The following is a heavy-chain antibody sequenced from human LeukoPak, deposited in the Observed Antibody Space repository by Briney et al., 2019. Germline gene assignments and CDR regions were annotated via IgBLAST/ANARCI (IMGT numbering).Heavy chain of an antibody. CDR1: GITFSNYA. J-gene: IGHJ4*02. Sequence: GGSLRLSCIASGITFSNYAMSWVRQAPGKGLEWVSAISGSGGSTHYEDSVKGRFTISRDNYKNTLHLQMNSLRAEDTAVYYCARGRIAARRGSIFDYWGQGTLVTASS. CDR3: ARGRIAARRGSIFDY. V-gene: IGHV3-23*01. D-gene: IGHD6-6*01. CDR2: ISGSGGST.